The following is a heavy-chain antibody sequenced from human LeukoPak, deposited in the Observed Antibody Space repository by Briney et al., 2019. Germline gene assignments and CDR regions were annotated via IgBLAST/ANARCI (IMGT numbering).Heavy chain of an antibody. Sequence: KPSETLSLTCTVSGYSISSGYYWGWIRQPPGKGLEWIGSIYHSGSTDYNPSLKSRVTISVDTSKNQFSLKLSSVTAADTAVYYCARGVLRVFPRRPWFDPWGQGTLVTVSS. J-gene: IGHJ5*02. D-gene: IGHD3-3*01. CDR1: GYSISSGYY. CDR3: ARGVLRVFPRRPWFDP. V-gene: IGHV4-38-2*02. CDR2: IYHSGST.